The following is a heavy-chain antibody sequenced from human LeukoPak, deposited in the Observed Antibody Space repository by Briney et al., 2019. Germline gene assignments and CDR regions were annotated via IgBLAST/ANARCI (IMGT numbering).Heavy chain of an antibody. J-gene: IGHJ5*02. CDR1: GGSISSGSYY. CDR3: ARVGYCSSTCCHNWFDP. V-gene: IGHV4-61*02. D-gene: IGHD2-2*03. Sequence: PSETLSLTCTVSGGSISSGSYYWSWIRQPAGKGLEWIGRIYTSGSTNYNPSLKSRVTISVDTSKNQFSLKLSSVTAADTAVYYCARVGYCSSTCCHNWFDPWGQGTLVTVSS. CDR2: IYTSGST.